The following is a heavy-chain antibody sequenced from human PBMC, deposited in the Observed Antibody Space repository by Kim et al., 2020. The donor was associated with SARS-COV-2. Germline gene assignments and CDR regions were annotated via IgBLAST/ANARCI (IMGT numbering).Heavy chain of an antibody. V-gene: IGHV4-39*02. CDR2: IYYTGDT. CDR3: ARLEYSSSSRLFDP. Sequence: SETLSLTCTVSGGTVSSSNYYWGWIRPPPGKGLEWIGNIYYTGDTYYNPSLKSRVTISVDTSKNHFPLKLSSLTAADTAVYYCARLEYSSSSRLFDPWGQGTLVTVSS. J-gene: IGHJ5*02. D-gene: IGHD6-6*01. CDR1: GGTVSSSNYY.